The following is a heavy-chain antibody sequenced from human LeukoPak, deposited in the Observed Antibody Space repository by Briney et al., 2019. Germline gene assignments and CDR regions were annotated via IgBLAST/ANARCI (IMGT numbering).Heavy chain of an antibody. D-gene: IGHD3-10*01. Sequence: PSETLSLTCTVSGGSISSGSYYWSWIRQPAGKGLERIGRIYTSGSTNYNPSLKSRVTISVDTSKNQFSLKLSSVTAADTAVYYCARDGSNYYYYMDVWGKGTTVTVSS. CDR3: ARDGSNYYYYMDV. CDR2: IYTSGST. CDR1: GGSISSGSYY. V-gene: IGHV4-61*02. J-gene: IGHJ6*03.